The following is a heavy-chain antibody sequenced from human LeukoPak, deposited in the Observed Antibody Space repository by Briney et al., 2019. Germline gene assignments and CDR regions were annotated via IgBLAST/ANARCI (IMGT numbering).Heavy chain of an antibody. Sequence: GGSLRPSCAASGFTFSNYGMHWVRQAPGKGLEWVAFIQFDGSETYYADSVKGRFAISRDNSKNTLYLQMNTLTVEDTAVYYCAKDRCSRTSCRNLFDPWGQGILVTVSS. CDR3: AKDRCSRTSCRNLFDP. J-gene: IGHJ5*02. V-gene: IGHV3-30*02. D-gene: IGHD2-2*01. CDR1: GFTFSNYG. CDR2: IQFDGSET.